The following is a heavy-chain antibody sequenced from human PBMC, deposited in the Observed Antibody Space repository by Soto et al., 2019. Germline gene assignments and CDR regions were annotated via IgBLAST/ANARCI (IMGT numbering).Heavy chain of an antibody. CDR3: VRDVRGGWHFDS. D-gene: IGHD6-19*01. CDR1: GFTLSSYW. V-gene: IGHV3-7*01. Sequence: PGGSLRLSCAASGFTLSSYWMSWIRQVPGKGLEWVANTKGDGSEMYLIDSVAGRFTISKDNARNTVSLQMNNLRVEDTALYYCVRDVRGGWHFDSWGQGTLVTVSS. J-gene: IGHJ4*02. CDR2: TKGDGSEM.